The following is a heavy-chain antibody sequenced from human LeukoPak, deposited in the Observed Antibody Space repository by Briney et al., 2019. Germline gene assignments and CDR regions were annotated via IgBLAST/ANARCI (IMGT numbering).Heavy chain of an antibody. J-gene: IGHJ6*03. CDR2: ISAYSRNT. Sequence: ASVKVSCKASGYTFTNYGISWVRQAPGQGLEWMGWISAYSRNTNSAQNLQGRVTMTTDTSTSTAYVELRSLRSDDTAVYYCARGSVYYYYMDVWGKGTTVTVSS. CDR3: ARGSVYYYYMDV. CDR1: GYTFTNYG. V-gene: IGHV1-18*01.